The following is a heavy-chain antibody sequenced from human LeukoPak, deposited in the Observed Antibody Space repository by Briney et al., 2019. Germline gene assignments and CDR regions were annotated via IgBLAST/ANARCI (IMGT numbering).Heavy chain of an antibody. Sequence: PSQTLSLACTVSGGSISSGGNYWSWLRQLPGKGLEWIGYIYYVGNTNYNPSLKSRLSMSVDTSNNQFSLRLTSVTAADTAVYYCARVEVIGSTRYFDYWGQGAMVSVSS. D-gene: IGHD3-16*02. V-gene: IGHV4-31*03. CDR1: GGSISSGGNY. J-gene: IGHJ4*02. CDR3: ARVEVIGSTRYFDY. CDR2: IYYVGNT.